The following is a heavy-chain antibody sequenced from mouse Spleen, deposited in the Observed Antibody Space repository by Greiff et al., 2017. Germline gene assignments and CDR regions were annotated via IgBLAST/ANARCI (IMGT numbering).Heavy chain of an antibody. D-gene: IGHD1-1*01. Sequence: EVKVVESGGGLVKPGGSLKLSCAASGFTFSDYGMHWVRQAPEKGLEWVAYISSGSNTIYYVDTVQGRFTISRDNAKNTLFLQMTSLRSEDTAMYYCALDYYGSSPFDYWGQGTTLTVSS. CDR3: ALDYYGSSPFDY. CDR1: GFTFSDYG. J-gene: IGHJ2*01. V-gene: IGHV5-17*01. CDR2: ISSGSNTI.